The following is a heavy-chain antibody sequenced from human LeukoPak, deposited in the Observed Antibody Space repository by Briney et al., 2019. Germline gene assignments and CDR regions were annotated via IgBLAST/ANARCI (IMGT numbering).Heavy chain of an antibody. CDR3: TTNDAFDI. Sequence: GGSLRLSRAASGFTFSNAWMNWVRQVPGKGLEWVGRIKTKADGGPTDYPVPVKGRFTISRDDSKNMLYLQLNSLKTEDTAVYYCTTNDAFDIWGQGTMVTVSS. CDR1: GFTFSNAW. J-gene: IGHJ3*02. V-gene: IGHV3-15*01. CDR2: IKTKADGGPT.